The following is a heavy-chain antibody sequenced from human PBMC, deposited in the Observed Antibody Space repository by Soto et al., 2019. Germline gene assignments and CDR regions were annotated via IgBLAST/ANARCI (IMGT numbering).Heavy chain of an antibody. CDR2: ISSSGSTI. J-gene: IGHJ4*02. V-gene: IGHV3-11*01. CDR3: ARDRSIAVAGPTEFDY. D-gene: IGHD6-19*01. Sequence: GGSLRLSCAASGFTFSDYYMGWIRQAPGKGLEWVSYISSSGSTIYYADSVKGRFTISRDNAKNSLYLQMNSLRAEDTAVYYCARDRSIAVAGPTEFDYWGQGTLVTVS. CDR1: GFTFSDYY.